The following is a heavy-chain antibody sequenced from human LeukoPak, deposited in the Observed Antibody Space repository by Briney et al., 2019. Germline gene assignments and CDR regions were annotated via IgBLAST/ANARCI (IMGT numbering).Heavy chain of an antibody. CDR3: AREMAPAVADENWFDP. Sequence: VQVSCKASGGTFSSYTISWGRRAPGQGLGWMGRIIPIFGIANYSQKFQGRLTITADKSTSTAYMELSSLRSEDTAVYYCAREMAPAVADENWFDPWGQGTLVTVSS. CDR2: IIPIFGIA. D-gene: IGHD6-19*01. V-gene: IGHV1-69*10. J-gene: IGHJ5*02. CDR1: GGTFSSYT.